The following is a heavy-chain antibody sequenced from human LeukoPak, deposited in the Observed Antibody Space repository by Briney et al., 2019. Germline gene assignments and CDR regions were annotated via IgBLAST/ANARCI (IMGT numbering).Heavy chain of an antibody. J-gene: IGHJ4*02. CDR2: INHSGST. V-gene: IGHV4-34*01. D-gene: IGHD3-22*01. CDR1: GFTFDSYW. CDR3: ARGGGSGYYDFDY. Sequence: GSLRLSCVVSGFTFDSYWMHWVRQPPGKGLEWIGEINHSGSTNYNPSLKSRVTISVDTSKNQFSLKLSSVTAADTAVYYCARGGGSGYYDFDYWGQGTLVTVSS.